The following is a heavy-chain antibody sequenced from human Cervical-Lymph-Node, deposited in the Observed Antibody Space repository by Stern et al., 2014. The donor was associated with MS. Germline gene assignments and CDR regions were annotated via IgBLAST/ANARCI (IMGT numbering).Heavy chain of an antibody. CDR3: AKEPGIAAAGTGEYFQH. J-gene: IGHJ1*01. D-gene: IGHD6-13*01. V-gene: IGHV3-23*04. CDR2: ISGSGGST. Sequence: EVQLVESGGGLVQPGGSLRLSCAASGFTFSSYAMSWVSQAPGKGLEGVSAISGSGGSTYYADSVKGRFTISRDNSKNTLYLQMNSLRAEDTAVYYCAKEPGIAAAGTGEYFQHWGQGTLVTVSS. CDR1: GFTFSSYA.